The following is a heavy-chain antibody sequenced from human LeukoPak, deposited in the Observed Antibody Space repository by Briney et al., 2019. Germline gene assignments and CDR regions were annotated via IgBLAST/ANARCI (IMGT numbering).Heavy chain of an antibody. CDR2: IGAYNGNT. J-gene: IGHJ6*02. Sequence: ASVKVSCKASGYTFTSYGISWVRQAPGQGLEWMGWIGAYNGNTNYAQKLQGRVTMTTDTSTSTAYMELRSLRSDDTAVYYCAREEAVAGIGAYYYYGMDVWGQGTTVTVSS. V-gene: IGHV1-18*01. CDR1: GYTFTSYG. CDR3: AREEAVAGIGAYYYYGMDV. D-gene: IGHD6-19*01.